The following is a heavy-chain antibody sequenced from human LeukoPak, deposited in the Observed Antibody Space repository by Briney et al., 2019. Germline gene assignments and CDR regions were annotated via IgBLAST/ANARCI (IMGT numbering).Heavy chain of an antibody. CDR3: AKDRRGVVVTQSDH. D-gene: IGHD2-21*02. CDR1: GFTFSSYA. J-gene: IGHJ5*02. V-gene: IGHV3-23*01. CDR2: ISGSGGST. Sequence: GGSLRLSCAASGFTFSSYAMSWVRQAPGKGLEWVSAISGSGGSTYYADSVKGRFTISRDNSKNPLYLQMNSLRAEDTAVYYCAKDRRGVVVTQSDHWGQGTLVTVSS.